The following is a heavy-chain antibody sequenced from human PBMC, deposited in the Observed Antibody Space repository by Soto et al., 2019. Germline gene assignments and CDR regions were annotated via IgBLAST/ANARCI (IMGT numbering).Heavy chain of an antibody. CDR3: ARSSHYGSGSYYAFDI. CDR2: IKQDGSEK. V-gene: IGHV3-7*01. J-gene: IGHJ3*02. CDR1: GFTFSSYW. Sequence: GGSLRLSCAASGFTFSSYWMSWVRQAPGKGLEWVANIKQDGSEKYYVDSVKGRFTISRDNAKNSLYLQMNSLRAEDTAVYYWARSSHYGSGSYYAFDIWGQGTMVTVSS. D-gene: IGHD3-10*01.